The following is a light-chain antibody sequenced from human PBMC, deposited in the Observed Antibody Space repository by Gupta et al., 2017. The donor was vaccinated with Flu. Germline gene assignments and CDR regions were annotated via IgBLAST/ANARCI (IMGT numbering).Light chain of an antibody. CDR1: QSINNW. J-gene: IGKJ2*01. Sequence: DIQMTQSPSTLSASVGDRVTIICRASQSINNWLAWYQQKPGKAPKLLIYKASSLQSGVPSRFSGSGSGTEFSLTISSRQPDDFAIYYCHQYNSYSPETFGQGTKLEIK. CDR3: HQYNSYSPET. CDR2: KAS. V-gene: IGKV1-5*03.